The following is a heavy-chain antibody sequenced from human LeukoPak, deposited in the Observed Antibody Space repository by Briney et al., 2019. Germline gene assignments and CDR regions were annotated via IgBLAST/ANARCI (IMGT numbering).Heavy chain of an antibody. CDR2: ISGNGGST. Sequence: GGSLRLSCAASGFAFSSYAMHWVRQAPGKGLGFVSAISGNGGSTYYANSVKGRFTISRDNSKNTLYLQMGSLRPEDMAVYYCARIGGTVTTNYFDYWGQGTLVTVSS. V-gene: IGHV3-64*01. CDR3: ARIGGTVTTNYFDY. J-gene: IGHJ4*02. D-gene: IGHD4-17*01. CDR1: GFAFSSYA.